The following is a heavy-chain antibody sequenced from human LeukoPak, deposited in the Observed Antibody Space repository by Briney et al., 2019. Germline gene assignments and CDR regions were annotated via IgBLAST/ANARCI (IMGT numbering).Heavy chain of an antibody. D-gene: IGHD6-13*01. CDR2: IYYSGST. CDR1: GGSISSYC. CDR3: ARVEYSSSWSWFDP. V-gene: IGHV4-59*01. J-gene: IGHJ5*02. Sequence: PSETLSLTCTVSGGSISSYCWSWIRQPPGKGLEWIGYIYYSGSTNYNPSLKSRVTISVDTSKNQFSLKLSSVTAADTAVYYCARVEYSSSWSWFDPWGQGTLVTVSS.